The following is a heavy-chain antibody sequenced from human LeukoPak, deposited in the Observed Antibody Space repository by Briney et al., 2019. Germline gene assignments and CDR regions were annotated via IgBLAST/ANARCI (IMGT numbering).Heavy chain of an antibody. CDR2: IYYSGST. CDR3: ARSWQSSSGWLPVGIDY. V-gene: IGHV4-31*03. CDR1: GGSISSGGYY. D-gene: IGHD6-19*01. Sequence: TSETLSLTCTVSGGSISSGGYYWSWIRQHPGKGLGWIGYIYYSGSTYYNPSLKSRVTISVDTSKNQFSLKLSSVTAADTAVYYCARSWQSSSGWLPVGIDYWGQGTLVTVSS. J-gene: IGHJ4*02.